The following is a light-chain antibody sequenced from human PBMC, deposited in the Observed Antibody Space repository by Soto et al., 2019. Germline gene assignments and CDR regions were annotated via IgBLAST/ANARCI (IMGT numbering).Light chain of an antibody. Sequence: VMTQSRGTVSWSAGETPSLSCRASENINNNLAWYQHKPGQAPTLXXYSASTRATDVPARFSGSVSGTDYTLTISNLQSEDFAIYYCQQYESGPPVTFGQGTKVDIK. CDR1: ENINNN. V-gene: IGKV3-15*01. CDR2: SAS. J-gene: IGKJ2*01. CDR3: QQYESGPPVT.